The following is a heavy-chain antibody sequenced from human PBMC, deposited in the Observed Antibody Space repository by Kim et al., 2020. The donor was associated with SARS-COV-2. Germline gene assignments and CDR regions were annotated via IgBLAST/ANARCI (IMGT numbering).Heavy chain of an antibody. D-gene: IGHD3-22*01. Sequence: SETLSLTCTVSGGSISSTTHYWGWIRQAPGKGLEWIVNIYYSGASYYNPSLQSRVSISIDTSKNQFSLYVYSVTAADTAVYYCARSTSSYYPGWCDPWGHGTLVTVSS. CDR1: GGSISSTTHY. J-gene: IGHJ5*02. CDR3: ARSTSSYYPGWCDP. CDR2: IYYSGAS. V-gene: IGHV4-39*01.